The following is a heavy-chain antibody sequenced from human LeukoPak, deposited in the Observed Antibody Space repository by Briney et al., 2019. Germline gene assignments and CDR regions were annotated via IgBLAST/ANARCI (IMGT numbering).Heavy chain of an antibody. CDR1: GFTFSSYE. V-gene: IGHV3-30*04. D-gene: IGHD3-22*01. CDR3: ARSSYYYDSSGYYSSLGYFDY. J-gene: IGHJ4*02. CDR2: ISYDGSNK. Sequence: GGSLRLSCAASGFTFSSYEMNWVRQAPGKGLEWVAVISYDGSNKYYADSVKGRFTISRDNSKNTLYLQMNSLRAEDTAVYYCARSSYYYDSSGYYSSLGYFDYWGQGTLVTVSS.